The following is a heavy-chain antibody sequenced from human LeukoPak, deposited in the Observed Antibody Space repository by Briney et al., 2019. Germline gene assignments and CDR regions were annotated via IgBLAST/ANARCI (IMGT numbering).Heavy chain of an antibody. V-gene: IGHV3-30*18. CDR3: AKDAIIVATIRVIDS. D-gene: IGHD5-12*01. CDR1: GFTFSKYG. CDR2: ISYDGNDK. Sequence: GRSLRLSCAASGFTFSKYGMYWVRQAPGQGLEWVTFISYDGNDKYYGDSVKGRFTISRDNSKNTLYLQMNSLRPEDTAVYYCAKDAIIVATIRVIDSWGQGTLVTVSS. J-gene: IGHJ4*02.